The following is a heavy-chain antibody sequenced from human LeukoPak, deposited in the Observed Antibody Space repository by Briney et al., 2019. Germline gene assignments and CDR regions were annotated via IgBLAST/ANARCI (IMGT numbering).Heavy chain of an antibody. Sequence: GGSLRLSCAASGFTFSSYGMHWVRQAPEKGLEWVSSISSSSSYIYYADSVKGRFTISRDNAKNSLYLQMNSLRAEDTAVYYCASFCGGDCYVSDDAFDIWGQGTMVTVSS. CDR3: ASFCGGDCYVSDDAFDI. CDR1: GFTFSSYG. V-gene: IGHV3-21*01. J-gene: IGHJ3*02. CDR2: ISSSSSYI. D-gene: IGHD2-21*02.